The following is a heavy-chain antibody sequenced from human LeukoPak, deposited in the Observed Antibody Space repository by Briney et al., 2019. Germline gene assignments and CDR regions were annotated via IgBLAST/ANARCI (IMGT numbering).Heavy chain of an antibody. J-gene: IGHJ4*02. CDR2: NSGSGGST. V-gene: IGHV3-23*01. CDR1: GFTFSSYA. D-gene: IGHD6-19*01. CDR3: ANSRGAVAGAPDY. Sequence: EPGGSLRLSCAASGFTFSSYAMNWVRQAPGKGLEWVSGNSGSGGSTYFADSVKGRFTISRDNSKNTLYLQMNSLRVEDTATYYCANSRGAVAGAPDYWGQGTLVTVSS.